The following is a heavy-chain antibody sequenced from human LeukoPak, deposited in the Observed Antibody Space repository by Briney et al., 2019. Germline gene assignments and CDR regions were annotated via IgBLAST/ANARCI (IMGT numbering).Heavy chain of an antibody. J-gene: IGHJ6*02. CDR1: GYTFTSYG. CDR2: ISAYNGNT. V-gene: IGHV1-18*01. Sequence: VASVKVSCKASGYTFTSYGISWVRQAPGQGLEWMGWISAYNGNTNYAQKLQGRVTMTTDTSTSTAYMELRSLRSDDTAVYYCARESAYSSSWSPYYYYYYGMDVWGQGTTVTVSS. CDR3: ARESAYSSSWSPYYYYYYGMDV. D-gene: IGHD6-13*01.